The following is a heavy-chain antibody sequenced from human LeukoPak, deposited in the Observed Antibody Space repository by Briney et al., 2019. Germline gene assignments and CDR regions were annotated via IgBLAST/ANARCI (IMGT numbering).Heavy chain of an antibody. J-gene: IGHJ3*01. CDR1: GVTFNGSG. CDR2: IHYDGGFD. Sequence: GRSLRLSCEASGVTFNGSGIHWVRQAPGKGLEWVAFIHYDGGFDYYLDSVKGRFTVSRDSSKNIVYLQMDDLRAEDTAVYYCARDKVRGIVWGAADDALDVWGQGTMVTV. CDR3: ARDKVRGIVWGAADDALDV. V-gene: IGHV3-33*01. D-gene: IGHD3-10*01.